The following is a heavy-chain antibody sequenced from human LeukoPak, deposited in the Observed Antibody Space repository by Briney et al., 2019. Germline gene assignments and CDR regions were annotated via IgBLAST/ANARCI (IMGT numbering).Heavy chain of an antibody. CDR1: GFTFSSYS. V-gene: IGHV3-48*02. CDR2: ISSSGNTI. Sequence: GGSLRLSCAASGFTFSSYSMNWVRQAPGKGLEWVSYISSSGNTIYYADSVKGRFTISRDNAKNSLYLQMNSLRDEDTAVYHCARDRRLYCTSSSCYSNDYWGQGTLVTVSS. CDR3: ARDRRLYCTSSSCYSNDY. D-gene: IGHD2-2*01. J-gene: IGHJ4*02.